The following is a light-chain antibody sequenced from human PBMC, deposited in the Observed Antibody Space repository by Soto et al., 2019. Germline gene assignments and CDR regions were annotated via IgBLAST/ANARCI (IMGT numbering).Light chain of an antibody. Sequence: IVLTQSPGTLSLSPGERATLSCRASPSVSSRYLAWYQQKPGQAPRLLIYGASTRDVGVPDRFSGSGSGTDFTLTISRLEPEDFAAYHCQQYGGSPRTFGQGTKVDIK. CDR3: QQYGGSPRT. J-gene: IGKJ1*01. CDR2: GAS. CDR1: PSVSSRY. V-gene: IGKV3-20*01.